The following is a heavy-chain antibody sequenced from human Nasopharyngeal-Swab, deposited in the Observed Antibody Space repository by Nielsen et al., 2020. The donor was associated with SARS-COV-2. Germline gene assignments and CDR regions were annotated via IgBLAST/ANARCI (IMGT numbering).Heavy chain of an antibody. CDR2: INAGNGDI. D-gene: IGHD6-13*01. Sequence: ASVTVSCQASGYTFPGYALHWVRQAPAQSLEWMGWINAGNGDITYSQKFQGRVTLTRDTYASTAYMELFSLTSEDTAVYYCVKPAAGTYDSWGQGTLVTVSS. V-gene: IGHV1-3*01. CDR3: VKPAAGTYDS. CDR1: GYTFPGYA. J-gene: IGHJ4*02.